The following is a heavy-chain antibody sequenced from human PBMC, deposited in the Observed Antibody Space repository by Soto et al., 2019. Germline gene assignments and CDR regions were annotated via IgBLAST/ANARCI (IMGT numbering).Heavy chain of an antibody. Sequence: QVQLQESGPGLVKPSETLSLTCTLSGGSLLTSYYWSWIRQPPGKGLEWIAYIHYSGNTNYNPSLNSRVTMAVDTSKNHFSLQLTSVTAEDTAVYYCARRGLQFPGGYSHYAVEVWGQGTTVTVSS. CDR3: ARRGLQFPGGYSHYAVEV. CDR2: IHYSGNT. V-gene: IGHV4-59*08. D-gene: IGHD4-4*01. CDR1: GGSLLTSYY. J-gene: IGHJ6*02.